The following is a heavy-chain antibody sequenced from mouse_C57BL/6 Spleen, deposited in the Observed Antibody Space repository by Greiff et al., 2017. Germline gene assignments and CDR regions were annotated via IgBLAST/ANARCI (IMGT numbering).Heavy chain of an antibody. J-gene: IGHJ3*01. Sequence: QVHVKQSGPELVKPGASVKISCKASGYTFTDYYINWVKQRPGQGLEWIGWIFPGSGSTYYNEKFKGKATLTVDKSSSTAYMLLSSLTSEDSAVYFCAGGYYVSWFAYWGQGTLVTVSA. CDR3: AGGYYVSWFAY. V-gene: IGHV1-75*01. CDR1: GYTFTDYY. CDR2: IFPGSGST. D-gene: IGHD2-3*01.